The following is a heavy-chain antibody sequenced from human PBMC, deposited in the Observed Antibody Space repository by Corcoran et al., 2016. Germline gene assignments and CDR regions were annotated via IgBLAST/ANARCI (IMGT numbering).Heavy chain of an antibody. CDR2: IYYSGST. CDR3: ARGGDTARGGVVH. V-gene: IGHV4-61*01. CDR1: GGSVSSGRYY. Sequence: QVQLQESGPGLVKPSETLSLTCTVSGGSVSSGRYYWSWIRQPPGKGLEWIGYIYYSGSTNYNPSLKSRVTTSVDTSKNQFSLQLSSVTAAATAVYYCARGGDTARGGVVHWGQGTLVTVSS. D-gene: IGHD5-18*01. J-gene: IGHJ4*02.